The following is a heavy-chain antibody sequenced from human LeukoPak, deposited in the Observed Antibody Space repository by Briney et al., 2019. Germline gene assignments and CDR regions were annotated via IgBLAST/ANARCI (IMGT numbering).Heavy chain of an antibody. V-gene: IGHV1-2*02. D-gene: IGHD1-20*01. J-gene: IGHJ4*02. CDR2: INPNSGGT. Sequence: GASVKVSCKASGYTFTGYYMHWVRQAPGQGLEWMGWINPNSGGTNYAQKFQGRVTMTRDTSISTAYMELSRLRSDDTAVYYCARDFDPINWNDVSPFDYWGQGTLVTVSS. CDR1: GYTFTGYY. CDR3: ARDFDPINWNDVSPFDY.